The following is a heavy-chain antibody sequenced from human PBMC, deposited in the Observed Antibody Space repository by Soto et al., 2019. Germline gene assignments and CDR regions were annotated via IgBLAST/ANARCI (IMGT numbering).Heavy chain of an antibody. CDR1: GYTFTRYY. J-gene: IGHJ6*04. D-gene: IGHD2-8*01. Sequence: ASVKVSCKASGYTFTRYYMHWVRQAPGQGLEWMGIINPSGGSTSYAQKFQGRVTMTRDTSTSTVYMELSSLRSEDTAVYYCARPMLPEAIDFWCTGIMVTVFS. CDR3: ARPMLPEAIDF. CDR2: INPSGGST. V-gene: IGHV1-46*01.